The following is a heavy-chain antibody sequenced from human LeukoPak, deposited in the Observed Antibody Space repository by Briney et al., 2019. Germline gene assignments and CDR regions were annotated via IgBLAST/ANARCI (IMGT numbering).Heavy chain of an antibody. V-gene: IGHV3-23*01. CDR2: ISGNGGST. CDR1: GFTFSSYA. CDR3: AKDIQLST. Sequence: SGGSLRLSCAASGFTFSSYAMSWVRQAPGKGLEWASGISGNGGSTDYADSVKGRCTISRDNSKNTLSLQMNSLRVEDTAIYYCAKDIQLSTWGLGTMVTVSS. D-gene: IGHD5-24*01. J-gene: IGHJ3*01.